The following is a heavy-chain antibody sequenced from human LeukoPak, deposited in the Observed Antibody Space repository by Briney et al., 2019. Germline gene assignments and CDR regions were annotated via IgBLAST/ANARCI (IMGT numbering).Heavy chain of an antibody. CDR3: ARDLGGSYYVDYFDY. D-gene: IGHD1-26*01. CDR1: GGTFSSYA. CDR2: IIPILGIA. J-gene: IGHJ4*02. Sequence: ASVKVSCKASGGTFSSYAISWVRQAPGQGLEWMGRIIPILGIANYAQKFQGRVTITADKSTSTAYMELSSLRSEDTAVYYRARDLGGSYYVDYFDYWGQGTLVTVSS. V-gene: IGHV1-69*04.